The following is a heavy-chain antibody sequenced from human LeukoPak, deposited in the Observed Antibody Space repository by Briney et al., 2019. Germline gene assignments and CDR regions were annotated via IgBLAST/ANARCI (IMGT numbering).Heavy chain of an antibody. D-gene: IGHD6-13*01. CDR2: IYYSGST. V-gene: IGHV4-31*03. CDR1: GGSISSGGYY. Sequence: SQTLSLTCTVPGGSISSGGYYWSWIRQHPGKGLEWIGYIYYSGSTYYNPSLKSRVTISVDTSKNQFSLKLSSVTAADTAVYYCARDFRIAAAVGGMDVWGQGTTVTVSS. CDR3: ARDFRIAAAVGGMDV. J-gene: IGHJ6*02.